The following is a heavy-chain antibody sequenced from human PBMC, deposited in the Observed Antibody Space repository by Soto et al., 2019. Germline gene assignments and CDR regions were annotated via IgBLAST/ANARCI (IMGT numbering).Heavy chain of an antibody. D-gene: IGHD1-26*01. CDR1: EFTFSSYW. CDR2: IDGGGGEK. V-gene: IGHV3-7*05. CDR3: ARGLYNGSPHLFY. J-gene: IGHJ4*02. Sequence: GGSLRLSCETSEFTFSSYWMTWVRRSPGKGLEWVANIDGGGGEKNYADSVKGRFTISRDNAKKSLYLQMNSLRAEDTAVYYCARGLYNGSPHLFYWGQGTLVTVSS.